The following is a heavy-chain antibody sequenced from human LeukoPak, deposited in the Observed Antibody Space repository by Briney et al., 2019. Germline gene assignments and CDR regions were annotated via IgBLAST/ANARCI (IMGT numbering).Heavy chain of an antibody. CDR2: ISWNSGSI. CDR1: GFTFSGHW. Sequence: PGGSLRLSCAASGFTFSGHWMTWVRQTPGKGLEWVSGISWNSGSIGYADSVKGRFTISRDNGKNALYLEVNSLRAEDTALYYCVKDGAIFGVPITRGGMDVWGQGTTVTVSS. CDR3: VKDGAIFGVPITRGGMDV. V-gene: IGHV3-9*01. J-gene: IGHJ6*02. D-gene: IGHD3-3*01.